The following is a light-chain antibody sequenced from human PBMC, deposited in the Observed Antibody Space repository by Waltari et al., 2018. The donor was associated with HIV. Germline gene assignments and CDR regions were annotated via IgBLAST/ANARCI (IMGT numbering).Light chain of an antibody. CDR1: SSNIGGNY. Sequence: QSVLTQPPSASGAPGQRVTMSCSGSSSNIGGNYVYWYQHLPGSAPKLLISRNNNRPSGVPDRFSGSKSGTSASLAISGLWSEDEADYYCAAWDDSLSGVLFGGGTKLTVL. J-gene: IGLJ3*02. V-gene: IGLV1-47*03. CDR2: RNN. CDR3: AAWDDSLSGVL.